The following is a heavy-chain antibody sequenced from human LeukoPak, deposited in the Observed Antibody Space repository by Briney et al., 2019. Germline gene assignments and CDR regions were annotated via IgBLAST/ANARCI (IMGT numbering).Heavy chain of an antibody. D-gene: IGHD2-2*01. V-gene: IGHV1-2*06. Sequence: PGASVKVSCKASGYTFTGYHMHWVRQAPGQGLEWMGRINPNSGDTNYAQKFQGRVTMTRDTSISTAYMELSRPRSDDTAVYYCARDYCSSTSCLFDYWGQGTLVTVSS. CDR2: INPNSGDT. J-gene: IGHJ4*02. CDR3: ARDYCSSTSCLFDY. CDR1: GYTFTGYH.